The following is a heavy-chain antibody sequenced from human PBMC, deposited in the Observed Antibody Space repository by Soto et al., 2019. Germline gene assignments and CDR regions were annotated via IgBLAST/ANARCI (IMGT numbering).Heavy chain of an antibody. J-gene: IGHJ4*02. D-gene: IGHD3-10*01. Sequence: XGSLRLSCAASGFTFSSYAMSWVRQAPGKGLEWVSAISGSGGSTYYADSVKGRFTISRDNSKNTLYLQMNSLRAEDTAVYYCARAYGSGTNDYWGQGTLVTVSS. CDR2: ISGSGGST. V-gene: IGHV3-23*01. CDR3: ARAYGSGTNDY. CDR1: GFTFSSYA.